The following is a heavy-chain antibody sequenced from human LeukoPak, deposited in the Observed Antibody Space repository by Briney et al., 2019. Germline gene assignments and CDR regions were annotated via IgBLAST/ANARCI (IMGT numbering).Heavy chain of an antibody. CDR3: ARGIAVAWLKGFFDY. CDR1: GGSFSGYY. D-gene: IGHD6-19*01. Sequence: SKTLSLTCAVYGGSFSGYYWSWIRQPPGKGLEWIGEINHSGSTNYNPSLKSRVTISVDTSKNQFSLKLSSVTAADTAVYYCARGIAVAWLKGFFDYWGQGTLVTVSS. J-gene: IGHJ4*02. CDR2: INHSGST. V-gene: IGHV4-34*01.